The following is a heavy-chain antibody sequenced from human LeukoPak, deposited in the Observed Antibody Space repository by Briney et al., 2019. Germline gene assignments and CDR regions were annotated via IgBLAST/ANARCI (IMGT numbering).Heavy chain of an antibody. Sequence: ASVKVSCKASGGTFSSYAISWVRQAPGQGLEWMGGIIPIFGTANYAQKFQGRVTITADESTSTAYMELSSLRSEDTAVYYCARDPGELIVATTFDYWGQGTLVTVSS. CDR3: ARDPGELIVATTFDY. V-gene: IGHV1-69*13. CDR1: GGTFSSYA. CDR2: IIPIFGTA. D-gene: IGHD5-12*01. J-gene: IGHJ4*02.